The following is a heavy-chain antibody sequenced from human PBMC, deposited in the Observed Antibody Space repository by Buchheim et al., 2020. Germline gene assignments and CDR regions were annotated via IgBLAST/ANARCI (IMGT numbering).Heavy chain of an antibody. CDR3: AKDRFGYGVRYYFDY. Sequence: QVQLVESGGGVVQPGRSLRLSCAASGFTFSSYGMHWVRQAPGKGLEWVAVISYDGSNKYYADSVKGRFTISRDNSKNKLYLQMNSLRAEDTAVYYCAKDRFGYGVRYYFDYWGQGTL. V-gene: IGHV3-30*18. J-gene: IGHJ4*02. D-gene: IGHD3-10*01. CDR1: GFTFSSYG. CDR2: ISYDGSNK.